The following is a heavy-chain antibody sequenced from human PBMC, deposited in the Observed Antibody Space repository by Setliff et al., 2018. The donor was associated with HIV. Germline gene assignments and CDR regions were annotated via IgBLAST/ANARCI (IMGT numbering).Heavy chain of an antibody. D-gene: IGHD6-19*01. CDR3: ATHPPYRSAWYMRS. Sequence: GASVKVSCKISGFTLNEISIQWVRQAPAKGLEWMGGFDPEAGEIIYAQKFQGRVTMTKDTSTDTAYMDLSSLRSEDTAVYYCATHPPYRSAWYMRSWGQGTLVTVSS. CDR1: GFTLNEIS. J-gene: IGHJ5*02. CDR2: FDPEAGEI. V-gene: IGHV1-24*01.